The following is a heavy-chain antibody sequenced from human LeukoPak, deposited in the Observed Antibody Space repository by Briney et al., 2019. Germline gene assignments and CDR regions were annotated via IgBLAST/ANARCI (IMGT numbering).Heavy chain of an antibody. Sequence: ASVKVSCKASGYTFTSYGISWVRQAPGQGLEWMGWISAYNGNTNYAQKLQGRVTMATDTSTSTAYMELRSLRSDDTAVYYCARGSGWFGESERSFDPWGQGTLVTVSS. CDR1: GYTFTSYG. J-gene: IGHJ5*02. V-gene: IGHV1-18*04. D-gene: IGHD3-10*01. CDR2: ISAYNGNT. CDR3: ARGSGWFGESERSFDP.